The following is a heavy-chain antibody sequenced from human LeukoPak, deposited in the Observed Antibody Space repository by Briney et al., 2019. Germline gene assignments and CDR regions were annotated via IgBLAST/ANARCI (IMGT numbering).Heavy chain of an antibody. J-gene: IGHJ6*02. CDR2: INHSGST. D-gene: IGHD1-26*01. V-gene: IGHV4-34*01. CDR3: ARLGTEAGATLPEVGVYYYYGMDV. Sequence: GSLRLSCVASGFTFSFYTMNWVRQAPGKGLEWVGEINHSGSTNYNPSLKSRVTISVDTSKNQFSLKLSSVTAADTAVYYCARLGTEAGATLPEVGVYYYYGMDVWGQGTTVTVSS. CDR1: GFTFSFYT.